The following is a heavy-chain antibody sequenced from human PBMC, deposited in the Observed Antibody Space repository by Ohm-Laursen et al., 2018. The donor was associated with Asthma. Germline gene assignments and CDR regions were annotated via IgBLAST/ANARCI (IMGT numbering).Heavy chain of an antibody. V-gene: IGHV4-31*02. Sequence: SETLSLTWTVSGGSISSGGYYWSWIRQHPGKGLEWIGYIYYSGSTYYNPSLKSRVTISVDTSKNQFSLKLSSVTAADTAVYYCASRGGGVPHAFDIWGQGTMVTVSS. J-gene: IGHJ3*02. CDR3: ASRGGGVPHAFDI. CDR2: IYYSGST. CDR1: GGSISSGGYY. D-gene: IGHD2-8*02.